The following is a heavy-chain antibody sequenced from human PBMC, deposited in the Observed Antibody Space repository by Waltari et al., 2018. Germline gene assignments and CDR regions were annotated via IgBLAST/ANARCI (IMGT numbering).Heavy chain of an antibody. Sequence: EVRLVQSGAEVKQPGESLKISCKGSGDKFSTYWIGWVGQMHGKGLEWMGIIYVGDSETRYSPSFRGQVTMSADKSITTAYLQWSSLKASDTAMYYCARREHDYDYVGGSYRRVIDTFDIWGQGTRVTVSS. CDR3: ARREHDYDYVGGSYRRVIDTFDI. J-gene: IGHJ3*02. D-gene: IGHD3-16*02. CDR2: IYVGDSET. V-gene: IGHV5-51*03. CDR1: GDKFSTYW.